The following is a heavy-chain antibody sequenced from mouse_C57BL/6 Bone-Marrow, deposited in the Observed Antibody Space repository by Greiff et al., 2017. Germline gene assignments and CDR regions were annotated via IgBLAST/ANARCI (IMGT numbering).Heavy chain of an antibody. CDR3: ARCGFAY. J-gene: IGHJ3*01. CDR2: ILPGIGST. CDR1: GYTFTGYW. V-gene: IGHV1-9*01. Sequence: QVQLQQSGAELMKPGASVTLSCTATGYTFTGYWIEWVKQRPGHGLEWIGEILPGIGSTNYNEQFKGKAPFTADTTSNTAYMQLSSLTAEDSAIYYCARCGFAYWGQGTLVTVSA.